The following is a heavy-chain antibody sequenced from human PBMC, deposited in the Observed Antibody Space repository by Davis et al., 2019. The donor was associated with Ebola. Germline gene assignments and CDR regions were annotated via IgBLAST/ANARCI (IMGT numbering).Heavy chain of an antibody. CDR2: IWYDGSNK. Sequence: GESLKISCAASGFTFSSYGMHWVRQAPGKGLEWVAVIWYDGSNKYYADSVKGRFTISRDNSKNTLYLQMNSLRAEDTAVYYCARGASGVGLGWFDPWGQGTLVTVSS. J-gene: IGHJ5*02. V-gene: IGHV3-33*01. D-gene: IGHD6-19*01. CDR1: GFTFSSYG. CDR3: ARGASGVGLGWFDP.